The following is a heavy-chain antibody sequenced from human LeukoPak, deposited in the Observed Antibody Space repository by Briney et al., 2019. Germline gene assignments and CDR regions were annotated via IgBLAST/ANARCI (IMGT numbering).Heavy chain of an antibody. CDR1: GGSISSYH. J-gene: IGHJ5*02. CDR2: IYYSGNT. CDR3: ARVTTVTGTVWFDP. V-gene: IGHV4-59*01. Sequence: SETLSLTCTVSGGSISSYHWSWIRQPPGKGLEYIGYIYYSGNTNCNPSLKSRVTISLDTSKHQFSLKLSSVTAADTAVYYCARVTTVTGTVWFDPWGQGTLVTVSS. D-gene: IGHD6-19*01.